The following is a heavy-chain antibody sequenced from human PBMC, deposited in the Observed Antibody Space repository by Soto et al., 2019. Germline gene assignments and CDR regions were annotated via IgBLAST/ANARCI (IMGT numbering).Heavy chain of an antibody. J-gene: IGHJ4*02. V-gene: IGHV4-34*01. D-gene: IGHD6-19*01. Sequence: EILSLTFAVAGGSFSGYYWSWTRQPPGKGLEWLGEINHSGITDYNPSLKSRITISIDTSKKQFSLKLNSVTAADTAVYYCAIGPRMWLAGGGYWGQGPQVTVSS. CDR3: AIGPRMWLAGGGY. CDR2: INHSGIT. CDR1: GGSFSGYY.